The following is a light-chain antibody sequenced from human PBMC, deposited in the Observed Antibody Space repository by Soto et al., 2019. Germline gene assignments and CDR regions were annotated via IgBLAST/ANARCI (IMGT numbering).Light chain of an antibody. J-gene: IGKJ1*01. CDR1: QSINNK. CDR3: QQYET. CDR2: GAS. Sequence: EIMMTQSPATLSVSPGERVTLSCRASQSINNKVAWYQQKPGQAPRLLIYGASSRATGIPDRFSGSGSGTDFTLTISRLEPEDFAVYYCQQYETFGQGTKV. V-gene: IGKV3-20*01.